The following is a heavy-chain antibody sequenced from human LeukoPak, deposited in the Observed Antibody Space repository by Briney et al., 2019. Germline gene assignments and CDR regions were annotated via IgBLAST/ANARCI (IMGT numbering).Heavy chain of an antibody. D-gene: IGHD1-26*01. CDR3: ARAMGARGGDYYYYGMDV. CDR2: ISNKGSSSTT. CDR1: GFIFSDYY. V-gene: IGHV3-11*01. Sequence: GGSLRLSCAASGFIFSDYYMGWVRQAPGKGLEWVSYISNKGSSSTTYYADSVKGRFTISRDDAQNSLYLQMNSLRAEDTAVYYCARAMGARGGDYYYYGMDVWGQGTTVTVSS. J-gene: IGHJ6*02.